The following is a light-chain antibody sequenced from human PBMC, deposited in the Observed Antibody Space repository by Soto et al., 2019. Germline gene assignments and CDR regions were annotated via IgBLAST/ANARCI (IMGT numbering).Light chain of an antibody. Sequence: EIVMTQSPATLSVSPGERATLSCRASQSVSNKLAWYQHKPGQAPRVLIYDTSTRDAGIPARFSGSGSGTDFTLTISSLQSEDFAVYYCQQYNTWRSITFGQGTRLESK. J-gene: IGKJ5*01. V-gene: IGKV3-15*01. CDR3: QQYNTWRSIT. CDR2: DTS. CDR1: QSVSNK.